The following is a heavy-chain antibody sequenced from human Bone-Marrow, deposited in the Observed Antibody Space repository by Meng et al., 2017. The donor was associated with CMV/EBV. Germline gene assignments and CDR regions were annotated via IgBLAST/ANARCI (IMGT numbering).Heavy chain of an antibody. CDR3: ARDYWRPGVATTVTPSDY. D-gene: IGHD4-11*01. CDR2: INPNSGGT. CDR1: GYTFTGYY. Sequence: ASVKVSCKASGYTFTGYYMHWVRQAPGQGLEWMGWINPNSGGTNYAQKLQGRVTMTTDTSTSTAYMELRSLRSDDTAVYYCARDYWRPGVATTVTPSDYWGQGTLVTVSS. J-gene: IGHJ4*02. V-gene: IGHV1-2*02.